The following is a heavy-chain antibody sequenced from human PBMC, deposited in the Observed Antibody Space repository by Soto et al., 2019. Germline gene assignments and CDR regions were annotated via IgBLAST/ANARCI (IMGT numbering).Heavy chain of an antibody. CDR3: ASNSYGYILYDY. D-gene: IGHD5-18*01. CDR1: GGSISSGDYY. Sequence: NPSETLSLACTVSGGSISSGDYYWSWIRQPPGKGLEWIGYIYYSGSTYYNPSLKSRVTISVDTSKNQFSLKLSSVTAADTAVYYCASNSYGYILYDYWGQRTLVTVSS. J-gene: IGHJ4*02. CDR2: IYYSGST. V-gene: IGHV4-30-4*01.